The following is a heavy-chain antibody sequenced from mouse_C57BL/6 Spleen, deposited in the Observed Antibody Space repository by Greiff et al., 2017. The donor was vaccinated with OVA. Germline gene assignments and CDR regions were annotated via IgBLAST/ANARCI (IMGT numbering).Heavy chain of an antibody. V-gene: IGHV5-9*01. CDR3: ARHYYYGSSDYFDY. Sequence: EVMLVESGGGLVKPGGSLKLSCAASGFTFSSYTMSWVRQTPEKRLEWVATISGGGGNTYYPDSVKGRFTISRDNAKNTLYLQMSSLRSEDTALYYCARHYYYGSSDYFDYWGKGTTLTVSS. CDR1: GFTFSSYT. CDR2: ISGGGGNT. D-gene: IGHD1-1*01. J-gene: IGHJ2*01.